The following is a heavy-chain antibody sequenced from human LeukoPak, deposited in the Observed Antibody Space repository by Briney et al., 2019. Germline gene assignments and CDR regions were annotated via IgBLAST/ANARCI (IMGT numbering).Heavy chain of an antibody. V-gene: IGHV4-59*11. CDR2: FYYDGNT. Sequence: SETLSLTCSVSGASITQHYWSWIRQPPGRGLEYIGYFYYDGNTNYTSSVRSRVTILVDTSKNQFTLNLRSVTAADTAKYYCTRGITGHYRSLGGFAFDIWGQGTMVAVSS. CDR1: GASITQHY. CDR3: TRGITGHYRSLGGFAFDI. J-gene: IGHJ3*02. D-gene: IGHD3-16*01.